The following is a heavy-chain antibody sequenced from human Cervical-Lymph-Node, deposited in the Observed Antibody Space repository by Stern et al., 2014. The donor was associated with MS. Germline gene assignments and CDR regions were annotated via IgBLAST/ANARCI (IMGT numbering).Heavy chain of an antibody. D-gene: IGHD1-7*01. Sequence: QVQLVQSGAEVRKPGASMKVSCKASGYTFTSFDIHWVRQATGQGLEWMGLSTPNSGNTGYAQKFQVRVTMTRNTSISTAYMELSSLRSEDTAVYYCARGGITGTTSFDYWGQGPLVTVSS. J-gene: IGHJ4*02. CDR2: STPNSGNT. CDR1: GYTFTSFD. CDR3: ARGGITGTTSFDY. V-gene: IGHV1-8*01.